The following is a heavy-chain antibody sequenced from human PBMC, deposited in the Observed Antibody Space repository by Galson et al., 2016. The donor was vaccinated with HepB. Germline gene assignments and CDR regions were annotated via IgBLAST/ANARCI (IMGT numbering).Heavy chain of an antibody. D-gene: IGHD2-15*01. J-gene: IGHJ5*02. CDR3: ATVVVAATNWFDP. CDR1: GGTFNTYS. CDR2: IIPIFGTP. Sequence: SVKVSCKASGGTFNTYSITWVRQAPGQGLEWMGGIIPIFGTPNYAQNFQGRVTITADEFTSTVYMVLSSLRSEDTAVYYCATVVVAATNWFDPWGQGTLVTVSS. V-gene: IGHV1-69*13.